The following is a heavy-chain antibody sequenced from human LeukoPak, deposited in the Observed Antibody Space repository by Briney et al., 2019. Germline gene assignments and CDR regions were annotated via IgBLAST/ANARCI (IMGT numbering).Heavy chain of an antibody. D-gene: IGHD1-26*01. J-gene: IGHJ3*02. V-gene: IGHV5-51*01. Sequence: GESLKISCKGSGYSFISYWIGWVRQMPGKGLEWMGIIYPGNSDTRYSPSFQGQVTISAAKSITTAYLQWSSLKASDTAMYYCARALKWERTDAFDIWGQGTMVTVSS. CDR3: ARALKWERTDAFDI. CDR2: IYPGNSDT. CDR1: GYSFISYW.